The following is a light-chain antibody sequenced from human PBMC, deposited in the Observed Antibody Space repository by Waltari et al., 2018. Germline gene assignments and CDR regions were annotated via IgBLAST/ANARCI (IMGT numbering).Light chain of an antibody. CDR1: SSDVGTYNS. CDR2: DVS. V-gene: IGLV2-14*03. J-gene: IGLJ3*02. CDR3: SSQSSDDVVL. Sequence: QSALTQPASVSGSPGQSITISCTGTSSDVGTYNSVSWYQDPPGQGPKCIMYDVSARPEGVSARFSGSTSGNTASLTISGLQAEDEADYYCSSQSSDDVVLFGGGTKVTVL.